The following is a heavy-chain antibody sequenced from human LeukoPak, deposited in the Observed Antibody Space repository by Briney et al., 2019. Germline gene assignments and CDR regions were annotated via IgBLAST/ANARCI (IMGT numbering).Heavy chain of an antibody. Sequence: SETLSLTCAVYGGSFSGYYWSWIRQPPGKGLEWIGEINHSGSTNYNPSLKSRVTISVDTSKNQFSLKLSSVTAADTAVYYCASSPYDFWSGYPAYYFDYWGQGTLVTVSS. V-gene: IGHV4-34*01. J-gene: IGHJ4*02. CDR3: ASSPYDFWSGYPAYYFDY. CDR1: GGSFSGYY. D-gene: IGHD3-3*01. CDR2: INHSGST.